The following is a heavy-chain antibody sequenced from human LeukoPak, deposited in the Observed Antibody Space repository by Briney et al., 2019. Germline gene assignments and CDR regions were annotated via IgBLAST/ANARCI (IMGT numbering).Heavy chain of an antibody. CDR2: ISHSGST. CDR3: AGQGLGSSWFYHGGFYYCDS. J-gene: IGHJ4*02. Sequence: SQTLSLTCTVSNDSFSSYYWSWIRQPPGKGLEWIGYISHSGSTNYNPSLKSRLTISVGASRNQFFLELSSVTPADTAVYYCAGQGLGSSWFYHGGFYYCDSWGQGTLVTVS. D-gene: IGHD6-13*01. V-gene: IGHV4-59*01. CDR1: NDSFSSYY.